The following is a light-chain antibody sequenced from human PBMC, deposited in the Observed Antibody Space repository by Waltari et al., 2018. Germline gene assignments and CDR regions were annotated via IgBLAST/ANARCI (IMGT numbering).Light chain of an antibody. Sequence: QSALPQPASVSGSPGQSITIPCTGTRSAVGNFNLVSWYQQHPGKVPKLIIYEVPKRPSGVSNHFSGSKSGNTASLTISGLRAEDEADYYCCSYAGSRTYVFGTGTKVTVL. CDR1: RSAVGNFNL. CDR2: EVP. V-gene: IGLV2-23*02. J-gene: IGLJ1*01. CDR3: CSYAGSRTYV.